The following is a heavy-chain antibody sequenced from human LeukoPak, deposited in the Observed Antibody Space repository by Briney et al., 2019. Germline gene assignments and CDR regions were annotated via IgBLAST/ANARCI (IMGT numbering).Heavy chain of an antibody. CDR3: ARVRKYSSGWYDAFDI. J-gene: IGHJ3*02. D-gene: IGHD6-19*01. V-gene: IGHV3-11*05. CDR1: GFTFSDYY. CDR2: ISSSSSYT. Sequence: GGSLRLSCAASGFTFSDYYLSWIRQAPGKGLEWVSYISSSSSYTNYADSVKGGFTISRDNAKNSLYLQMNSLRAVDTAVYYCARVRKYSSGWYDAFDIWGQGTMVTVSS.